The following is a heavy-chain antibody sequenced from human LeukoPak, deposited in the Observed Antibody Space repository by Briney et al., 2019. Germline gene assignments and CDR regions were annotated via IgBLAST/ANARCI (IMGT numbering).Heavy chain of an antibody. D-gene: IGHD3-3*01. CDR1: GFTFSSYS. CDR2: IISSSSYI. Sequence: GGSQRLSCAASGFTFSSYSMNWVRQAPGERLEWVSSIISSSSYIYYADSVKGRFTISPDDAKNSLFLKINSLRAEDTAVYYCARVWSDCYVTNCYISEYWGQGPLVTVSS. V-gene: IGHV3-21*01. J-gene: IGHJ4*02. CDR3: ARVWSDCYVTNCYISEY.